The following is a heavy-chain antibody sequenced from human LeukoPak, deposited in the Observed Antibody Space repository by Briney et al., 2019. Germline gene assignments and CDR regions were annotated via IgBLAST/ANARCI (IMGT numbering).Heavy chain of an antibody. J-gene: IGHJ6*02. V-gene: IGHV1-69*10. CDR3: ATGYCSSTSRYDYYYYGMDV. CDR2: IIPILGIA. Sequence: ASVKVSCKASGGTFSSYALSWVRQAPGQGREWRGWIIPILGIANYAQKFQGRVTITADKSTSTAYMGLSSLRSEYTAVYYCATGYCSSTSRYDYYYYGMDVWGQGTTVTVSS. CDR1: GGTFSSYA. D-gene: IGHD2-2*01.